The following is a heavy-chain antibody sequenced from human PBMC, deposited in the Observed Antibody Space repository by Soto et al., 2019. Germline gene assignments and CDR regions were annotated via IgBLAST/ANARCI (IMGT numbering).Heavy chain of an antibody. V-gene: IGHV1-18*01. J-gene: IGHJ6*02. D-gene: IGHD3-22*01. Sequence: ASVKVSCKASGYTFTSYGISWVRQAPGQGLEWMGWISAYNGNTNYAQKLQDRVTMTTDTSTSTAYMELRSLRSDDTAVYYCARGRYYYDSSGYRGDYYYGMDVWGQGTTVTVSS. CDR2: ISAYNGNT. CDR3: ARGRYYYDSSGYRGDYYYGMDV. CDR1: GYTFTSYG.